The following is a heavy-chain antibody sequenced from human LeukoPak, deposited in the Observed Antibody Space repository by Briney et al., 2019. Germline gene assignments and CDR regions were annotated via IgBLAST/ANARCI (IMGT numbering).Heavy chain of an antibody. Sequence: ASETLSLTCAVSGGSISSGGYSWSWIRQPPGKGLEWIGYIYHSGSTYYNPSLKSRVTISVDRSKNQFSLKLSSVAAADTAVYYCARDSYDSSGYYIDYWGQGTLVTVSS. CDR2: IYHSGST. V-gene: IGHV4-30-2*01. J-gene: IGHJ4*02. CDR1: GGSISSGGYS. D-gene: IGHD3-22*01. CDR3: ARDSYDSSGYYIDY.